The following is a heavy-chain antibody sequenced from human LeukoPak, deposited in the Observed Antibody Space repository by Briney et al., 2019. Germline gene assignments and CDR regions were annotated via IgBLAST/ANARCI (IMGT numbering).Heavy chain of an antibody. V-gene: IGHV3-7*01. J-gene: IGHJ4*02. CDR3: ARDLYNWNDVGY. D-gene: IGHD1-20*01. CDR1: GFTFSSYW. Sequence: GGSLRLSCAPSGFTFSSYWMSWVRQAPGKGLEWVANIKQDGSEKYYVDSVKGRFTISRDNAKNSLYLQMNSLRAEDTAVYYCARDLYNWNDVGYWGQGTLVTVSS. CDR2: IKQDGSEK.